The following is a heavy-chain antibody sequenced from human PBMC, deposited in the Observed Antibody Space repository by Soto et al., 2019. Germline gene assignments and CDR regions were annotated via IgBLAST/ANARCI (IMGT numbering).Heavy chain of an antibody. V-gene: IGHV1-18*01. CDR1: GYTFTSYG. CDR2: ISAYNGNT. CDR3: ARGRPSVAAAGPEWFAP. Sequence: ASVKVSCKASGYTFTSYGISWVRQAPGQGLEWMGWISAYNGNTNYAQKLQGRVTMTTDTSTSTAYMELRSLRSDDTAAYYCARGRPSVAAAGPEWFAPWGQGTLVTVSS. D-gene: IGHD6-13*01. J-gene: IGHJ5*02.